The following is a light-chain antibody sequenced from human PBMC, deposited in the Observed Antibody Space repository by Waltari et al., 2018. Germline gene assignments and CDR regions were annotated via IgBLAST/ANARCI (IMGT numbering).Light chain of an antibody. J-gene: IGKJ5*01. V-gene: IGKV1-33*01. CDR1: QDISNY. CDR3: QQYDNLPIT. CDR2: DAS. Sequence: DIQMTQSPSSLSASVGDRVTITCQAMQDISNYLNWYQQKPGKAPKLLIYDASNLETGVPSRFSGSGSGTDFTFTISSLQPEDIATYYCQQYDNLPITFGQGTRLEIK.